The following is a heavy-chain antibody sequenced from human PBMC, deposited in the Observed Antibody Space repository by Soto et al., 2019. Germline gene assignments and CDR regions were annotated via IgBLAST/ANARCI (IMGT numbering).Heavy chain of an antibody. V-gene: IGHV1-69*06. CDR2: ISPVIGTT. Sequence: SVKVSCKASGDIFDNYAISWVRQAPGQGLEWLGGISPVIGTTHYAQIFQGRLTITADRSTMTTYMELSGLKSEDTAVYYCAREWKLSGSYRSYYGMDVWGQGTTVT. CDR1: GDIFDNYA. CDR3: AREWKLSGSYRSYYGMDV. J-gene: IGHJ6*02. D-gene: IGHD1-26*01.